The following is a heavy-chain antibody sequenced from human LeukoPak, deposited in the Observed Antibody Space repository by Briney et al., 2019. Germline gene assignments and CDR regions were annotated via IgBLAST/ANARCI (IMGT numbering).Heavy chain of an antibody. Sequence: GGSLRLSCAASGFTFSAYAMSWVRQAPGKGLEWVSAISGGGGTTYYADSVKGRFTISRDDSKNTLYLQMNSLRAEDTAVYYCAKDCSGYGDLLFDYWGQGTLVTVSS. CDR1: GFTFSAYA. V-gene: IGHV3-23*01. D-gene: IGHD4-17*01. CDR2: ISGGGGTT. CDR3: AKDCSGYGDLLFDY. J-gene: IGHJ4*02.